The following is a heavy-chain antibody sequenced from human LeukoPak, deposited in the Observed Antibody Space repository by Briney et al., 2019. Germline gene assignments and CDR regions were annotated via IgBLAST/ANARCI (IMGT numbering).Heavy chain of an antibody. CDR2: ISAYNGNT. J-gene: IGHJ5*02. Sequence: AASVKVSCKAAGYTFTSYGISWVRQVPGQGLEWMGWISAYNGNTNYAQKLQGRVTMTTDTSTSTAYMELRSLRSDDTAVYYCARIIAVAGNNWFDPWGQGTLVTVSS. CDR1: GYTFTSYG. D-gene: IGHD6-19*01. CDR3: ARIIAVAGNNWFDP. V-gene: IGHV1-18*01.